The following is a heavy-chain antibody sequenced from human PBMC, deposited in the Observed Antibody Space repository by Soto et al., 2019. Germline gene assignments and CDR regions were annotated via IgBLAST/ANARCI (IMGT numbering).Heavy chain of an antibody. D-gene: IGHD3-22*01. CDR1: GGSISSGGYY. Sequence: QVQLQESGPGLVKPSQTLSLTCTVSGGSISSGGYYWSWIRQHPGKGLEWIGYIYYSGSTYYNPSLRSRVTISVDTSKNQFSLKLSSVTAADTAVYYCARDHYDSSGYFRFDPWGQGTLVTVSS. V-gene: IGHV4-31*03. CDR3: ARDHYDSSGYFRFDP. CDR2: IYYSGST. J-gene: IGHJ5*02.